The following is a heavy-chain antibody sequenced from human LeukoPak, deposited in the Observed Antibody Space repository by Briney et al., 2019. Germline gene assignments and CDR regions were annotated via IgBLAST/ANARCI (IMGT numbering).Heavy chain of an antibody. Sequence: GASVKVSCKASGYTFTGYYMHWVRQAPGQGLEWMGWINPNSGGTNYAQKFQGWVTMTRDTSISTAYMELSRLRSDNTAVYYCARDYYGSGSHGAYYGMDVWGQGTTVTVSS. CDR2: INPNSGGT. J-gene: IGHJ6*02. D-gene: IGHD3-10*01. CDR1: GYTFTGYY. CDR3: ARDYYGSGSHGAYYGMDV. V-gene: IGHV1-2*04.